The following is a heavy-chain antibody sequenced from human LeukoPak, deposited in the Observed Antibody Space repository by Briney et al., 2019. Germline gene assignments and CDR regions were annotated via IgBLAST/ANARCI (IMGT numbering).Heavy chain of an antibody. CDR2: INPAGGST. D-gene: IGHD4-17*01. CDR3: ARYNGDLTGGFDY. J-gene: IGHJ4*02. Sequence: APVKVSCKASGYTFTNYYIHWVRQAPGQGLEWMGIINPAGGSTGYAQKFQGRVTMTRDTSTSTVYMELSSLRSEDTAVYYCARYNGDLTGGFDYWGQGTLVTVSS. CDR1: GYTFTNYY. V-gene: IGHV1-46*01.